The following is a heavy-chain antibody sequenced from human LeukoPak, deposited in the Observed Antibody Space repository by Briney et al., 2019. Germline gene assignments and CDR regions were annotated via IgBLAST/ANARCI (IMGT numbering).Heavy chain of an antibody. J-gene: IGHJ4*02. CDR2: ISWNSGSI. D-gene: IGHD6-19*01. CDR1: GFIFNNYA. V-gene: IGHV3-9*01. CDR3: VRNLAVAGTCFDS. Sequence: GGSLRLSCAGSGFIFNNYAMHWVRQPPGKGLEWVSGISWNSGSIDYADSVKGRFTISRDNAKNSLYLQMNSLRAEDTAVYYCVRNLAVAGTCFDSWGQGTLVTVSS.